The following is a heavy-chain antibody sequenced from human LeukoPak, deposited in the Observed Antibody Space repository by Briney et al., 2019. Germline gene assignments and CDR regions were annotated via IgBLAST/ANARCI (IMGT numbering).Heavy chain of an antibody. D-gene: IGHD6-13*01. Sequence: ASVKVSCKASGYTFTSYTIHWVRQAPGQRLEWMGWINAGNGNAKYSQTFQGRVTITRDTSASTAYMELSSLRSEDTAVYYCARGGGLTAVGDYWGQGTLVTVSS. V-gene: IGHV1-3*01. CDR1: GYTFTSYT. J-gene: IGHJ4*02. CDR3: ARGGGLTAVGDY. CDR2: INAGNGNA.